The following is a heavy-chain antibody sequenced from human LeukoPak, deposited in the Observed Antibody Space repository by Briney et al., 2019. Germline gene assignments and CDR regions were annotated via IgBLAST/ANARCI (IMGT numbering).Heavy chain of an antibody. J-gene: IGHJ3*02. D-gene: IGHD3-22*01. CDR1: GYTFTSYA. V-gene: IGHV1-3*01. CDR3: ARPIYYYDSSGYYGPGFRDDAFDI. Sequence: ASVKVSCKASGYTFTSYAMHWVRQAPGQRLEWMGWINAGNGNTKYSQKFQGRVTITRDTSASTAYMELSSLRSEDTAVYHCARPIYYYDSSGYYGPGFRDDAFDIWGQGTMVTVSS. CDR2: INAGNGNT.